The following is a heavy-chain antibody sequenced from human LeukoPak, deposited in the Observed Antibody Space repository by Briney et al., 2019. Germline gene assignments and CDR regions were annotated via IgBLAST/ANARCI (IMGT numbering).Heavy chain of an antibody. V-gene: IGHV3-48*02. Sequence: GGSLRLSCAASGFTFSSYSMNWVRQAPGKGLEWVSYISSSSTIYYADSVKGRFTISRDNAKNSLYLQMNSLRDEDTAVYYCARGREDGYNSRFDPWGQGTLVTVSS. CDR2: ISSSSTI. J-gene: IGHJ5*02. CDR3: ARGREDGYNSRFDP. CDR1: GFTFSSYS. D-gene: IGHD5-12*01.